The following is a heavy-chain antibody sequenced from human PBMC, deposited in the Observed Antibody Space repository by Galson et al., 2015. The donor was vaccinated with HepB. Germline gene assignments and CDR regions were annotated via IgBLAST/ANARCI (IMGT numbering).Heavy chain of an antibody. CDR2: ISYDGSNK. CDR1: GFTFSSYG. Sequence: SLRLSCAASGFTFSSYGMHWVRQAPGKGLEWVAVISYDGSNKYYADSVKGRFTISRDNSKNTLYLQMNSLRAEDTAVYYCAALSSGSLLHDYWGQGTLVTVSS. D-gene: IGHD3-22*01. J-gene: IGHJ4*02. CDR3: AALSSGSLLHDY. V-gene: IGHV3-30*03.